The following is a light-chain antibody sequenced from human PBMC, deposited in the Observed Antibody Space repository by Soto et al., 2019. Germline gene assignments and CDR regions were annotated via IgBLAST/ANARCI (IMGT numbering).Light chain of an antibody. CDR1: SSDIGAYNF. V-gene: IGLV2-8*01. CDR3: SSYAGSNSVV. J-gene: IGLJ1*01. CDR2: EVS. Sequence: QSVLTQPPSASGSAGQSVTISCTGASSDIGAYNFVSWYQQHPGKAPKLMIYEVSKRPSGVPDRFSGSKSGDTASLTVSGLQAEDEADYFFSSYAGSNSVVFGSGTKATVL.